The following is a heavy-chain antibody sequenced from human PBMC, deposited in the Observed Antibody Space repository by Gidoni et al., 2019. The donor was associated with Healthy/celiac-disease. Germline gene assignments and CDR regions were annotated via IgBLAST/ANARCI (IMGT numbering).Heavy chain of an antibody. CDR1: GGSISSYY. D-gene: IGHD6-13*01. J-gene: IGHJ4*02. Sequence: QVQLQESGPGLVKPSETLSLTCTVSGGSISSYYWSWIRQPPGKGLEWIGYIYYSGSTNYNPSLKSRVTISVDTSKNQFSLKLSSVTAADTAVYYCARDGSSSRFDYWGQGTLVTVSS. CDR2: IYYSGST. V-gene: IGHV4-59*01. CDR3: ARDGSSSRFDY.